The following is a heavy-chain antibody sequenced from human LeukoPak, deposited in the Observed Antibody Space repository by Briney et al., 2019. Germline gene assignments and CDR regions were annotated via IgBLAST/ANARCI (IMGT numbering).Heavy chain of an antibody. CDR2: IIPILGIA. D-gene: IGHD4-17*01. CDR1: GGTFSSYA. J-gene: IGHJ4*02. CDR3: ARHGDGDYQGGFDY. V-gene: IGHV1-69*04. Sequence: SVKVSCKASGGTFSSYAISWARQAPGQGLEWMGRIIPILGIANYAQKFQGRVTITADKSTSTAYMELSSLRSEDTAVYYCARHGDGDYQGGFDYWGQGTLVTVSS.